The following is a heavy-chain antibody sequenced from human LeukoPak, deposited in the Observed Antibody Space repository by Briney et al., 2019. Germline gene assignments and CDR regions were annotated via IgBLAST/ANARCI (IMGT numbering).Heavy chain of an antibody. Sequence: GGSLRLSCAASGFTFSSYGMHWVRQAPGKGLEWVAVISYDGSNKYYADSVKGRFTISRDNSKNTLYLQMNSLRAEDTAVYYCGKDASTSGSLRPDYWGQGTLVTVSS. V-gene: IGHV3-30*18. J-gene: IGHJ4*02. D-gene: IGHD1-26*01. CDR2: ISYDGSNK. CDR3: GKDASTSGSLRPDY. CDR1: GFTFSSYG.